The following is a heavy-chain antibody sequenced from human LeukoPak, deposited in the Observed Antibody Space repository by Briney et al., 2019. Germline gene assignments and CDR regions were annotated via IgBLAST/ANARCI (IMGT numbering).Heavy chain of an antibody. CDR3: ARSSPHYDILTGYYPGAEYFQH. D-gene: IGHD3-9*01. J-gene: IGHJ1*01. CDR2: ISSSSSYI. Sequence: GGSLRLSCAASGFTFSSYSMNWVRQAPGKGLEWVSSISSSSSYIYYADSVKGRFTISRDNAKNSLYLQMNSLRAEDTAVYYCARSSPHYDILTGYYPGAEYFQHWGQGTLVTVSS. CDR1: GFTFSSYS. V-gene: IGHV3-21*01.